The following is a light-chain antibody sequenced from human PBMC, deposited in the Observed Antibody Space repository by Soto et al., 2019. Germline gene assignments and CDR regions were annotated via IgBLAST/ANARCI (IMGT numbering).Light chain of an antibody. CDR1: QGIRNF. J-gene: IGKJ3*01. V-gene: IGKV1-27*01. CDR2: AAS. CDR3: QKYSIGPV. Sequence: DIQMTQSPTSLSASVGDRVTITCRASQGIRNFVAWYQQKPGKAPKLLIYAASTLQSGVPSRFSGSGSGTDFTLTINSRQREDVATHYGQKYSIGPVFRSGTKVEIK.